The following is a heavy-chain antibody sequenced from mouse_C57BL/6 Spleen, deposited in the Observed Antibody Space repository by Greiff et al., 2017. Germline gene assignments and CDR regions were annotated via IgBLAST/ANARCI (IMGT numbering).Heavy chain of an antibody. V-gene: IGHV6-3*01. CDR3: TRWDYFDY. J-gene: IGHJ2*01. CDR1: GFTFSNYW. Sequence: EVKLMESGGGLVQPGGSMKLSCVASGFTFSNYWMNWVRQSPEKGLEWVAQIRLKSDNYATHYAESVKGRFTISRDDSKSSVYLQMNNLRAEDTGIYYCTRWDYFDYWGQGTTLTVSS. D-gene: IGHD2-3*01. CDR2: IRLKSDNYAT.